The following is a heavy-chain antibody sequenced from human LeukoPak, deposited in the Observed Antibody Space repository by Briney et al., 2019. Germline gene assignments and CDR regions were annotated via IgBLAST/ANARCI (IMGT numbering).Heavy chain of an antibody. CDR3: AMVGTVPDYYYYGMDV. CDR1: GFTFSSYW. V-gene: IGHV3-74*01. D-gene: IGHD2-2*01. CDR2: INSDGSST. J-gene: IGHJ6*02. Sequence: PGGSLRLSCAASGFTFSSYWMHCVRQAPGKGLVWVSRINSDGSSTSYADSVKGRFTISRDNAKNTLYLQMNSLRAEDTAVYYCAMVGTVPDYYYYGMDVWGQGTTVTVSS.